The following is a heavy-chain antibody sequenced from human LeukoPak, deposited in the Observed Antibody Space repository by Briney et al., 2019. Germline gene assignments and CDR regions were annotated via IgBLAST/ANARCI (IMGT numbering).Heavy chain of an antibody. CDR3: ARALGGGYFDY. Sequence: GRSLRLSCAASGFTFSSYAMHWVRQAPGKGLEWVAVISYDGSNKYYADSAKGRFTISRDNFKNTLYLQTNSLRAEDTAVYYCARALGGGYFDYWGQGTLVTVSS. J-gene: IGHJ4*02. V-gene: IGHV3-30*01. CDR1: GFTFSSYA. CDR2: ISYDGSNK. D-gene: IGHD3-10*01.